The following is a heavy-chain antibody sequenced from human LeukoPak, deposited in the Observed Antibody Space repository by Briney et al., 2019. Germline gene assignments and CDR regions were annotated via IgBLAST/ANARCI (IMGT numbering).Heavy chain of an antibody. Sequence: GGSLRLSCAASGFTFSSYEMNWVRQAPGKGLEWVSYISSSGSTIYYADSVKGRFTISRDNAKNPLYLQMNSLRAEDTAVYYCASGSNYDFWSGYPPGYGMDVWGQGTTVTVSS. CDR3: ASGSNYDFWSGYPPGYGMDV. D-gene: IGHD3-3*01. V-gene: IGHV3-48*03. CDR2: ISSSGSTI. J-gene: IGHJ6*02. CDR1: GFTFSSYE.